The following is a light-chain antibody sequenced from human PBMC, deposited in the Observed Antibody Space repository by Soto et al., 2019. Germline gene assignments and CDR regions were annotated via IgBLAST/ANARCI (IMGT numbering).Light chain of an antibody. Sequence: QSVLTQPASVSGSPGQSITISCTGTSSDVGGYNYVSWYQQLPGKAPKLMIYDVSNRPSGVSNRFSGSKSGNTASLTISGLQAEDEADYYCSSYTSSNTYVFGTGTKVTVL. J-gene: IGLJ1*01. V-gene: IGLV2-14*01. CDR1: SSDVGGYNY. CDR3: SSYTSSNTYV. CDR2: DVS.